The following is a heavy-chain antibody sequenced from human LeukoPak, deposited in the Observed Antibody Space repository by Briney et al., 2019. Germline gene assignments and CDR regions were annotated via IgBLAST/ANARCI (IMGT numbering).Heavy chain of an antibody. CDR3: ARDGLTYGSTDT. Sequence: ASVKVSCKASGYTFPSYGISWVRQAPGQGLEWMGWISAYNSNTNCAQNLQGRVTMTTDTSTSTAYMELRSLRSDDTAVYYCARDGLTYGSTDTWGQGTLVTVSS. CDR2: ISAYNSNT. D-gene: IGHD3-10*01. CDR1: GYTFPSYG. J-gene: IGHJ5*02. V-gene: IGHV1-18*01.